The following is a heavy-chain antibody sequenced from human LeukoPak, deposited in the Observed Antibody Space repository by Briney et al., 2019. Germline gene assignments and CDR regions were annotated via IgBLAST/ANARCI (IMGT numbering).Heavy chain of an antibody. CDR3: ARVGGITLALAPSPFPDYNYYYMDV. Sequence: GGSLRLSCAASGFTFSSYSMNWVRQAPGKGLEWASSISSSSSYIYYTDSVKGRFTISRDNAKKSLYLRMNSLRAEDTAVYYCARVGGITLALAPSPFPDYNYYYMDVWGKGTTVTVSS. J-gene: IGHJ6*03. D-gene: IGHD3-10*01. CDR1: GFTFSSYS. CDR2: ISSSSSYI. V-gene: IGHV3-21*01.